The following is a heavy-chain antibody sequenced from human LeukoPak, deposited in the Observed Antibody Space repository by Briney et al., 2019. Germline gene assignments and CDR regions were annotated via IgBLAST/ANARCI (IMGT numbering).Heavy chain of an antibody. CDR3: ARYSSSWPSYFDY. D-gene: IGHD6-13*01. CDR1: GYSISSGYY. Sequence: SETLSLTCTVSGYSISSGYYWGWIRQPPGKGLEWIGSIYHSGSTYYNPSLKSRVTISVDTSKNQFSLKLSSVTAADTAVYYCARYSSSWPSYFDYWGQGTLVTASS. J-gene: IGHJ4*02. CDR2: IYHSGST. V-gene: IGHV4-38-2*02.